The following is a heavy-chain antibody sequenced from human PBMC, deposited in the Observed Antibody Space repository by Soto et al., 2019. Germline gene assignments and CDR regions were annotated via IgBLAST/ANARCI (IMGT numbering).Heavy chain of an antibody. CDR3: ARGAMGGDFDY. CDR1: GGSISSGGYS. V-gene: IGHV4-30-2*01. CDR2: IYHSGST. Sequence: ASETLSLTCAVSGGSISSGGYSWSWIRQPPGKGLEWIGYIYHSGSTYYNPSLKSRVTISVDRSKNQFSLKLSSVTAADTAVYYCARGAMGGDFDYWGQGTLVTVSS. J-gene: IGHJ4*02. D-gene: IGHD4-17*01.